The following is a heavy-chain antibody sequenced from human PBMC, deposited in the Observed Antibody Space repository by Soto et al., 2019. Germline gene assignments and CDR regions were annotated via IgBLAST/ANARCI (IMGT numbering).Heavy chain of an antibody. CDR3: ARGGQAPIVFYYMDV. D-gene: IGHD2-15*01. Sequence: QVQLQQWGAGLLKPSETLSLTCAVYGGSFSGYYWSWIRQPPGKGLEWIGEINHSGSTNYNPSLKSRVTISVDTSKNQFSLKLSSVTAADTAVYYCARGGQAPIVFYYMDVWGKGTTVTVSS. J-gene: IGHJ6*03. CDR1: GGSFSGYY. CDR2: INHSGST. V-gene: IGHV4-34*01.